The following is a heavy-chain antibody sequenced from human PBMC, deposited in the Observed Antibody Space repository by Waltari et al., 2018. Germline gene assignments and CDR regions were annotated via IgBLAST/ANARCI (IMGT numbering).Heavy chain of an antibody. CDR2: ISYSGST. Sequence: QLQLQESGPGLVKPSETLSLTCTVSGGSISSERYYWGWLRQPPGKGLEWIGIISYSGSTYYNPSLKSRVTISVDTSKNQFSLKLSSVTAADTAVYYCARLSYHIVTGYGWFDPWGLGTLVTVSS. CDR3: ARLSYHIVTGYGWFDP. D-gene: IGHD3-9*01. CDR1: GGSISSERYY. J-gene: IGHJ5*02. V-gene: IGHV4-39*01.